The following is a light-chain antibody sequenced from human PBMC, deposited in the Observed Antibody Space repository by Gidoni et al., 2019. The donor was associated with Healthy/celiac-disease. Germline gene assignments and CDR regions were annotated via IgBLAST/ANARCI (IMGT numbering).Light chain of an antibody. J-gene: IGKJ3*01. CDR3: MQALQTPRT. CDR2: LGS. CDR1: QSLLHSNGYNY. V-gene: IGKV2-28*01. Sequence: IVMPQFPLSLPVTPGEPASISCRSSQSLLHSNGYNYLDWYLQKPGQSPQLLIYLGSNRASGVPDRVSGSGSGTDVTLKISKVQAEDVGVYYCMQALQTPRTFGPGTKVDIK.